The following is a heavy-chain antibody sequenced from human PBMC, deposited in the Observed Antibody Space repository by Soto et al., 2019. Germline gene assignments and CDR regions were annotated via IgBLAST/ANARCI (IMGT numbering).Heavy chain of an antibody. CDR3: XXGGV. J-gene: IGHJ6*02. CDR2: XXXXXXYT. CDR1: GYSFTSYW. Sequence: EVQLVQSGAEVKKPGESLRISCKGSGYSFTSYWISWVRQMPGKGLEWXGRXXXXXXYTNYSPSFQGHVTISADKSXXXXXXXXXXXXXXXXXXXXXXXGGVWGQGTTVTVSS. V-gene: IGHV5-10-1*03. D-gene: IGHD3-16*01.